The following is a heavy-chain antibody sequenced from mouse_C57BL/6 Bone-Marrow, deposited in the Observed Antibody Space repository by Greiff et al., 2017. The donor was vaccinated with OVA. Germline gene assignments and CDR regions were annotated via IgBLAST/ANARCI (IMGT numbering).Heavy chain of an antibody. CDR3: AREGKTAFDY. D-gene: IGHD3-1*01. CDR1: GYTFTSYW. Sequence: QVQLQQPGAELVKPGASVKLSCKASGYTFTSYWMQWVKQRPGQGLEWIGEIDPSDSYTNYNQKFKGKATLTVDTSYSTAYMQLSSLTSEDSAVYYCAREGKTAFDYWGQGTTLTVSS. CDR2: IDPSDSYT. V-gene: IGHV1-50*01. J-gene: IGHJ2*01.